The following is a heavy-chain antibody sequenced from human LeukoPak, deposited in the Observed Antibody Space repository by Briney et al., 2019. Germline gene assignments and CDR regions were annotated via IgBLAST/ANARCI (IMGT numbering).Heavy chain of an antibody. D-gene: IGHD3-22*01. J-gene: IGHJ4*02. CDR3: ARDSSRGYYYDSSGYYAPHFDY. V-gene: IGHV3-30*04. Sequence: GGSLRLSCAASGFTFSSYAMHWVRQAPGKGLEWVAVISYDGSNKYYADSVKGRFTISRDNSKNTLYLQMNSLRAEDTAVYYCARDSSRGYYYDSSGYYAPHFDYWGQGTLVTVSS. CDR1: GFTFSSYA. CDR2: ISYDGSNK.